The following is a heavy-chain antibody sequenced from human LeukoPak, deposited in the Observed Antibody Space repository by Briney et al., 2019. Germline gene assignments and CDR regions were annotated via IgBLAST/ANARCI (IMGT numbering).Heavy chain of an antibody. CDR3: AKDGWSLYVDGWFDP. D-gene: IGHD5/OR15-5a*01. V-gene: IGHV3-21*01. Sequence: GGSLRLSCAASGFTFSSYSMNWVRQAPGKGLEWVSSISSSSSYIYYADSVKGRFTISRGDAKNSLYLQMNSLRAEDTAVYYCAKDGWSLYVDGWFDPWGQGTLVTVSS. CDR1: GFTFSSYS. J-gene: IGHJ5*02. CDR2: ISSSSSYI.